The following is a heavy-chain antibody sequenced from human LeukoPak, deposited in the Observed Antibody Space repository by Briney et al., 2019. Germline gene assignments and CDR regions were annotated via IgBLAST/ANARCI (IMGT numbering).Heavy chain of an antibody. D-gene: IGHD6-13*01. V-gene: IGHV3-53*01. CDR2: IYSGGST. Sequence: GGSLRLSCAASGFTVSSNYMSWVRQAPGKGLEWVSVIYSGGSTYYADSVKGRFTISRDNSKNTLYLQMNSLRAEDTAVYYCARGAYIAAAGTLGYRGQGTLVTVSS. J-gene: IGHJ4*02. CDR1: GFTVSSNY. CDR3: ARGAYIAAAGTLGY.